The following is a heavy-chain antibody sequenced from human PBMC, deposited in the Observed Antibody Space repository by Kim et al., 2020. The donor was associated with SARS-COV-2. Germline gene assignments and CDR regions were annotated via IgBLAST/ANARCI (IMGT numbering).Heavy chain of an antibody. CDR1: GGSISSYY. CDR3: ARTTVTTSYYYYGMDV. Sequence: SETLSLTCTVSGGSISSYYWSWIRQPPGKGLEWIGYIYYSGSTNYNPSLKSRVTISVDTSKNQFSLKLSSVTAADTAVYYCARTTVTTSYYYYGMDVWG. D-gene: IGHD4-17*01. J-gene: IGHJ6*02. CDR2: IYYSGST. V-gene: IGHV4-59*01.